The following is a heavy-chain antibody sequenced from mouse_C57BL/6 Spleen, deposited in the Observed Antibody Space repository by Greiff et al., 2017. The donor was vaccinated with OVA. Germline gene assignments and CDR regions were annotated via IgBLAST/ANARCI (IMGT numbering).Heavy chain of an antibody. V-gene: IGHV1-64*01. CDR1: GYTFTSYW. CDR3: ARFTTVVAHYFDY. D-gene: IGHD1-1*01. CDR2: IHPNSGST. J-gene: IGHJ2*01. Sequence: VQLQQPGAELVKPGASVKLSCKASGYTFTSYWMHWVKQRPGQGLEWIGMIHPNSGSTNYNEKFKSKATLTVDKSSSTAYMQLSSLTSEDSAVYYCARFTTVVAHYFDYWGQGTTLTVSS.